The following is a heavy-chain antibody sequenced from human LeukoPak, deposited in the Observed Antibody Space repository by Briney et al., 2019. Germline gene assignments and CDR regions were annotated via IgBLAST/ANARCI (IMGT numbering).Heavy chain of an antibody. CDR3: ARGRGITGTTSYFDY. D-gene: IGHD1-7*01. Sequence: GASVKVSCKASGGTFSSYAISWVRQAPGQGLEWMGGIITIFGTANYAQKFQGRVTITTDESTSTAYMELSSLRSEDTAVYYCARGRGITGTTSYFDYWGQGTLVTVSS. CDR1: GGTFSSYA. J-gene: IGHJ4*02. V-gene: IGHV1-69*05. CDR2: IITIFGTA.